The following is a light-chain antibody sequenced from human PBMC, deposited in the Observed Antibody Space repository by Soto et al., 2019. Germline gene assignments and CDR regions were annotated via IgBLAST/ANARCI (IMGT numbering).Light chain of an antibody. CDR1: QSISSY. V-gene: IGKV1-33*01. J-gene: IGKJ4*01. Sequence: DIQMTQSPSSLSASVGDRVTITCRASQSISSYLNWYQQKPGKAPKLLIYDASNLETGVPSRFSGSGSGTDFTFTISSLRPEDIATYYCQQYDNLPPGFGGGTKVDIK. CDR2: DAS. CDR3: QQYDNLPPG.